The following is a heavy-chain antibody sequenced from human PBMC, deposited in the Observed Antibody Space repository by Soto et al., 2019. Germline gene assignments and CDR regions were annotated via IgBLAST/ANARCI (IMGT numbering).Heavy chain of an antibody. V-gene: IGHV4-39*01. CDR2: IYYSGST. J-gene: IGHJ5*02. CDR1: GCSISSSSYY. D-gene: IGHD2-21*01. Sequence: SETLSLTCTVSGCSISSSSYYWGWIRQPPGKGLEWIGSIYYSGSTYYNPSLKSRVTISVDTSKNQFSLKLSSVTAADTAVYYCERIVVRLNWFDPWGQGTLVTVSS. CDR3: ERIVVRLNWFDP.